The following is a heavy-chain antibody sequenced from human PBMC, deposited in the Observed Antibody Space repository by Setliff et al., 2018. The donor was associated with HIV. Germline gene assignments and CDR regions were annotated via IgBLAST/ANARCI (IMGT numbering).Heavy chain of an antibody. J-gene: IGHJ3*02. CDR3: AREVDDSFDI. CDR1: GGTFSSYA. Sequence: ASVKVSCKASGGTFSSYAITWVRQAPGQGLEWMGWISAANGDTEYPEKLRGRGTMTIDRSTNTAYMELASLTSDDTAVYFCAREVDDSFDIWGQGTMVTVSS. D-gene: IGHD2-15*01. CDR2: ISAANGDT. V-gene: IGHV1-18*01.